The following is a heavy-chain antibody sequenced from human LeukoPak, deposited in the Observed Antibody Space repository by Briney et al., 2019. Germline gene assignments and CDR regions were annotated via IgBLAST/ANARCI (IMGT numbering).Heavy chain of an antibody. J-gene: IGHJ4*02. V-gene: IGHV4-34*01. D-gene: IGHD3-22*01. CDR1: GGSFSDYY. CDR2: INHSGFT. Sequence: PSETLSLTCAVYGGSFSDYYWSWFRQPPGKGLEWIGEINHSGFTNYNPSLKSRVSISVDTSKNQFSLKLSSVTAADTAVYYCAREHYDSSGYPPYFDYWGQGTLVTVSS. CDR3: AREHYDSSGYPPYFDY.